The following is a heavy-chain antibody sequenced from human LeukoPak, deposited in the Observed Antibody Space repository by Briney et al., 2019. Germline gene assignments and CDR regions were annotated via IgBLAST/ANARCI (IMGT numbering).Heavy chain of an antibody. CDR1: GYTFTGYY. CDR2: INPNSGGT. CDR3: ARDGGSGYSSSWYPLSWFDP. J-gene: IGHJ5*02. V-gene: IGHV1-2*02. D-gene: IGHD6-13*01. Sequence: ASVKVSCKASGYTFTGYYMHWVRQAPGQGLEWMGWINPNSGGTNYAQKFQGRVTMTRDTSISTAYMELSRLRSDDTAVYYCARDGGSGYSSSWYPLSWFDPWGQGTLVTVSS.